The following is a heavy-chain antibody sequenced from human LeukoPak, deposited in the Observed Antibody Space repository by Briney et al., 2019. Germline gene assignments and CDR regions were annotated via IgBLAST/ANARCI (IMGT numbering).Heavy chain of an antibody. CDR1: GGSFSGYY. Sequence: SETLSLTCAVYGGSFSGYYWSWIRQPPGKGLEWIGEINHSGSTNCNPSLKSRVTISVDTSKNQFSLKLSSVTAADTAVYYCARDHYYDSSGYYSDAFDIWGQGTMVTVSS. J-gene: IGHJ3*02. V-gene: IGHV4-34*01. CDR2: INHSGST. CDR3: ARDHYYDSSGYYSDAFDI. D-gene: IGHD3-22*01.